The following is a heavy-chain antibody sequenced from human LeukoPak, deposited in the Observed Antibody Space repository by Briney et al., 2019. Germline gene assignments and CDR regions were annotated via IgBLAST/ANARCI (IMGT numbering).Heavy chain of an antibody. CDR2: INPNSGGT. Sequence: ASVKVSCRASGYTFSGYYIHWVRQAPGQGLEWMGWINPNSGGTRYAQNFQGRVTMTRDTSISTAYMELTSLTSDDTAVYYCATTNDGGGYQWGDFFDFWGQGTLVTVSS. D-gene: IGHD3-22*01. V-gene: IGHV1-2*02. CDR1: GYTFSGYY. J-gene: IGHJ4*02. CDR3: ATTNDGGGYQWGDFFDF.